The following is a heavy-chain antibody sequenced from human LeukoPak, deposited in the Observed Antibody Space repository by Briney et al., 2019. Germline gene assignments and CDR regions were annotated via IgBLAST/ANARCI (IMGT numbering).Heavy chain of an antibody. V-gene: IGHV3-53*01. J-gene: IGHJ6*03. CDR1: GFTVSSNY. CDR2: IYSGGST. D-gene: IGHD5-18*01. CDR3: ARDREESPTLFRYSYGRNHYYYMDV. Sequence: GGSLRLSCAASGFTVSSNYMSWVRQAPGKGLEWVSVIYSGGSTYYADSAKGRFTISRDNSKNTLYLQMNSLRAEDTAVYYCARDREESPTLFRYSYGRNHYYYMDVWGKGTTVTVSS.